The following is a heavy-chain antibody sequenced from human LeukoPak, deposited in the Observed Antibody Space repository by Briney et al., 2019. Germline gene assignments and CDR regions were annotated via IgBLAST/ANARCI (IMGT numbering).Heavy chain of an antibody. CDR1: GGTFSTFA. V-gene: IGHV1-69*04. CDR2: IIPILGIA. Sequence: ASVKVSCKASGGTFSTFAINWVRQAPGQGLEWMGRIIPILGIANYAQKFQGRVTIIADKSTSTAYMELSSLRSEDTAVYYCARDLYSDHEGNAFDIWGQGTMVTVSS. CDR3: ARDLYSDHEGNAFDI. D-gene: IGHD5-12*01. J-gene: IGHJ3*02.